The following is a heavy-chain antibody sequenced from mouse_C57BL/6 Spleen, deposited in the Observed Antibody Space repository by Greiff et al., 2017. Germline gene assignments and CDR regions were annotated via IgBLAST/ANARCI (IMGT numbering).Heavy chain of an antibody. D-gene: IGHD2-4*01. Sequence: VQVVESGPELVKPGASVKLSCKASGYTFTSYDINWVKQRPGQGLEWIGWIYPRDGSTKYNEKFKGKATLTVDTSSSTAYMELHSLTSEDSAVYFCAIYYDYDDVSLDYWGQGTTLTVSS. CDR2: IYPRDGST. V-gene: IGHV1-85*01. CDR1: GYTFTSYD. CDR3: AIYYDYDDVSLDY. J-gene: IGHJ2*01.